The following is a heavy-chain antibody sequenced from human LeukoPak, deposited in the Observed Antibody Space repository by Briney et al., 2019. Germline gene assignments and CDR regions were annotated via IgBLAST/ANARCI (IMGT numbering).Heavy chain of an antibody. V-gene: IGHV4-34*01. CDR1: GGSFSGYY. D-gene: IGHD3-22*01. CDR2: INHSGST. Sequence: SETLSLTCAVYGGSFSGYYWSWIRQPPGKGLEWIGEINHSGSTNYNPSLKSRVTISVDTSKNQFSLKLSPVTAADTAVYYCARAGPLYDSSGYYSRRFQHWGQGTLVTVSS. CDR3: ARAGPLYDSSGYYSRRFQH. J-gene: IGHJ1*01.